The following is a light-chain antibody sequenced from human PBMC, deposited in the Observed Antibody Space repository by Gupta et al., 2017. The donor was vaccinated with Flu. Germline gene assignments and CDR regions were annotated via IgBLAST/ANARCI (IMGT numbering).Light chain of an antibody. CDR2: DVS. Sequence: QSALTQPRSVSGSPGQSVIISCNGTSSDVGGYDYVSWYQQHPGKAPKLILYDVSKRPSGVPDRFSGSKSGTTASLTISGLQAEDEGDFFCCSYAGAYIYVFGTGTRVTVL. CDR3: CSYAGAYIYV. CDR1: SSDVGGYDY. J-gene: IGLJ1*01. V-gene: IGLV2-11*01.